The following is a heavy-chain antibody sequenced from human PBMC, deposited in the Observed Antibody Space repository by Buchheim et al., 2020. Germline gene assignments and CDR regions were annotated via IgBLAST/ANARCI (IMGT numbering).Heavy chain of an antibody. CDR3: AKDLHFWSGMDY. D-gene: IGHD3-3*02. CDR1: GFSFSTNA. J-gene: IGHJ4*02. CDR2: IGGDGRS. V-gene: IGHV3-23*01. Sequence: VQLLQSGGGLVQPGGSLRLSCAASGFSFSTNAMSWVRQAPGRGLEWVSGIGGDGRSHYADSVQGRFTLSRDRSKDTLYLQMNGLRVEDTATYYCAKDLHFWSGMDYWGQGAL.